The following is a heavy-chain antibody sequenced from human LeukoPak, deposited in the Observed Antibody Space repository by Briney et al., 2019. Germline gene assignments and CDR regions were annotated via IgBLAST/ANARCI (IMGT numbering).Heavy chain of an antibody. CDR2: ISGSGGST. CDR3: AKEGLGGRVLWSGYQYYFDY. J-gene: IGHJ4*02. D-gene: IGHD3-3*01. CDR1: GFTFSSYA. Sequence: PGGSLRLSCAASGFTFSSYAMSWVRQAPGKGLEWVSAISGSGGSTYYADSVKGRFTISRDNSKNTLYLQMNSLRAEDTAVYYCAKEGLGGRVLWSGYQYYFDYWGQGTLVTVSS. V-gene: IGHV3-23*01.